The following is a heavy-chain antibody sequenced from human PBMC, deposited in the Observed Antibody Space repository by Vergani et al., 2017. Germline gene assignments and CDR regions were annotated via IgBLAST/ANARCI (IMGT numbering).Heavy chain of an antibody. CDR2: ISSSSSYT. Sequence: VQLVESGGGLVQPGGSLRLSCAASGFTFSDYYMSWIRQAPGKGLEWVSYISSSSSYTNYADSVKGRFTISRDNAKNSLYLQMNSLRAEDTAVYYCARGPAVAGTAYFDYWGQGTLVTVSS. D-gene: IGHD6-19*01. V-gene: IGHV3-11*05. CDR3: ARGPAVAGTAYFDY. J-gene: IGHJ4*02. CDR1: GFTFSDYY.